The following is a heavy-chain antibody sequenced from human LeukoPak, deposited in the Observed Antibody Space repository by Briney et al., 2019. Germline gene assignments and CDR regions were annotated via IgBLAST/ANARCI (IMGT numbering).Heavy chain of an antibody. D-gene: IGHD3-10*01. CDR1: GGSISSYY. CDR3: AREGSESSGYYYYYMDV. J-gene: IGHJ6*03. V-gene: IGHV4-4*07. Sequence: PSETLSLTCTVSGGSISSYYWSWIRQPAGKGLEWIGRIYTSGSTNYNPSLKSRVTMSVDTSKNQFSLKLSSVTAADTAVYYCAREGSESSGYYYYYMDVWGKGTTVTVSS. CDR2: IYTSGST.